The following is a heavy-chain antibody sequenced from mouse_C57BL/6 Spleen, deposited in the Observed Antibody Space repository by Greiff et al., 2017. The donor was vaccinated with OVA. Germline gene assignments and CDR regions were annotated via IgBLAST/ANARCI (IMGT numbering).Heavy chain of an antibody. D-gene: IGHD2-4*01. CDR1: GFTFSDYG. CDR3: AREGLRRWYFDV. J-gene: IGHJ1*03. CDR2: ISSGSSTI. Sequence: EVKVVESGGGLVKPGGSLKLSCAASGFTFSDYGMHWVRQAPEKGLEWVAYISSGSSTIYYADTVKGRFTISRDNAKNTLFLQMTSLRSEDTAMYYCAREGLRRWYFDVGGTGTTGTVSS. V-gene: IGHV5-17*01.